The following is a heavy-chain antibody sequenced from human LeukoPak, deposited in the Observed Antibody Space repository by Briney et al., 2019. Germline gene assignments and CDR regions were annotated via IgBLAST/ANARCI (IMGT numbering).Heavy chain of an antibody. Sequence: SETLSLTCTVSGGSISSYYWSWIRQPPGKGLEWIGYIYYSGSTNYNPSLKSRVTISVDTSMNQFSLKLSSVTAADTAVYYCARGSFWRGYYYYYYYMDVWGKGTTVTVSS. CDR3: ARGSFWRGYYYYYYYMDV. V-gene: IGHV4-59*01. J-gene: IGHJ6*03. D-gene: IGHD3-3*01. CDR1: GGSISSYY. CDR2: IYYSGST.